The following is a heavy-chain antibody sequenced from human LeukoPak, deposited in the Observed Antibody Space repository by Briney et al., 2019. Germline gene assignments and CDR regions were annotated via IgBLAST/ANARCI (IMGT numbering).Heavy chain of an antibody. CDR1: GGTFSSYA. D-gene: IGHD3-3*01. CDR3: ARDFGGFWSGSYAFDI. V-gene: IGHV1-69*13. J-gene: IGHJ3*02. CDR2: IIPIFGTA. Sequence: ASVKVSCKASGGTFSSYAISWVRQAPGQGLEWMGGIIPIFGTANYAQKFQGRVTITADESTSTAYMELSSLRSDDTAVYYCARDFGGFWSGSYAFDIWGQGTMVTVSS.